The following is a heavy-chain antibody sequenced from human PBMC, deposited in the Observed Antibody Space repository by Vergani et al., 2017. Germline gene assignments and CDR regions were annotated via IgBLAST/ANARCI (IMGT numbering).Heavy chain of an antibody. CDR2: INHSGST. Sequence: QVQLQQWGAGLLKPSETLSLTCAVYGGSFSGYYWSWTRQPPGKGLEWIGEINHSGSTYYNPSLKSRVTISVDTSKNQFSLKLSSVTAADTAVYFCARHSTVEWLVKLGWIDPWGQGILVTVSS. D-gene: IGHD6-19*01. CDR1: GGSFSGYY. CDR3: ARHSTVEWLVKLGWIDP. V-gene: IGHV4-34*01. J-gene: IGHJ5*02.